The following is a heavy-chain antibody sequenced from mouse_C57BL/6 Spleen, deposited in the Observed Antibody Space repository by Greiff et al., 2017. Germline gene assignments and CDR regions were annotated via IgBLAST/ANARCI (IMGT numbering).Heavy chain of an antibody. J-gene: IGHJ3*01. CDR3: ARSDYDYDAWFAY. CDR1: GYTFTSYW. D-gene: IGHD2-4*01. V-gene: IGHV1-55*01. CDR2: IYPGSGST. Sequence: QVQLQQPGAELVKPGASVKMSCKASGYTFTSYWITWVKQRPGQGLEWIGDIYPGSGSTNYNEKFKSKATLTVDTSSSTASMQLSSLTSEDSAVDYCARSDYDYDAWFAYWGQGTLVTVSS.